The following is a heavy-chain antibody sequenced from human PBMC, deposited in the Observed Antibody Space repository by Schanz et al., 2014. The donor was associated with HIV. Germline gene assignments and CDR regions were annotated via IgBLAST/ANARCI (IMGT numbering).Heavy chain of an antibody. D-gene: IGHD4-17*01. CDR1: GFTFSTYD. Sequence: EVQLVESGGGLVQPGGSLRLSCAASGFTFSTYDMHWVRQVTGKGLEWVSAIGTAADTYYSDSVKGRFTISRDNAKNTLYLQMNSLRAEDTAVYYCVRLMSSDYDFYHYGMDVWGQGTTVTVSS. J-gene: IGHJ6*02. V-gene: IGHV3-13*01. CDR2: IGTAADT. CDR3: VRLMSSDYDFYHYGMDV.